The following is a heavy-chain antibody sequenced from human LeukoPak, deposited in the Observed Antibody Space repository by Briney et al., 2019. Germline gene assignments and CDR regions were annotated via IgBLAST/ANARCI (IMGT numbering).Heavy chain of an antibody. J-gene: IGHJ5*01. V-gene: IGHV4-31*03. CDR3: ARSARYCRGGICLDS. D-gene: IGHD2-15*01. Sequence: PSETLSLTCTVSGGSISSSGSYWSWVRQHPEKGLEWIGYIYYSGSTYYNPSLKSRVTIPVDTAKNQFSLKLSSVTAADTATYYCARSARYCRGGICLDSWGQGTLVTVSS. CDR1: GGSISSSGSY. CDR2: IYYSGST.